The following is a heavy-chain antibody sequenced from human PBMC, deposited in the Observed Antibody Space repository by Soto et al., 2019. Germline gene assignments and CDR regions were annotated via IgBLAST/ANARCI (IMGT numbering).Heavy chain of an antibody. CDR2: ISSSSSYT. Sequence: GGSLRLSCAASGFTFSDYYMSWIRQAPGKGLEWVSYISSSSSYTNYADSVKGRFTISRDNAKNSLYLQMNSLRAEDTAVYYCARKPDCTNGVWSAGFDYWGQSPLVTVSA. V-gene: IGHV3-11*06. CDR3: ARKPDCTNGVWSAGFDY. J-gene: IGHJ4*02. CDR1: GFTFSDYY. D-gene: IGHD2-8*01.